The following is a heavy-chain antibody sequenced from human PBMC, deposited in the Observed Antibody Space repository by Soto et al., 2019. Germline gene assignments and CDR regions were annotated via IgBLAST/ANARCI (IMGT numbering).Heavy chain of an antibody. CDR1: GGSITSGDYY. Sequence: QVHLQESGPGLVKPSQTLSLNCTVSGGSITSGDYYWSWLRQPPGRGLEWIGYIYYSGNTYYHPSLKSRVTISVDTSRTQFSLKVTSVTAADTAVYYCARQQDDFMSGQYYFDYWGQGTLVTVSS. J-gene: IGHJ4*02. V-gene: IGHV4-30-4*01. CDR3: ARQQDDFMSGQYYFDY. D-gene: IGHD3-3*01. CDR2: IYYSGNT.